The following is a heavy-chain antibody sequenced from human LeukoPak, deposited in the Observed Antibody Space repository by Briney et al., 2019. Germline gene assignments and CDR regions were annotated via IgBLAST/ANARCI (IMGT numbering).Heavy chain of an antibody. CDR3: ARASPSDSSGYYRY. J-gene: IGHJ4*02. CDR1: GYTFTNYG. V-gene: IGHV1-18*01. CDR2: ISTDNGNT. D-gene: IGHD3-22*01. Sequence: VASVKVSCKTSGYTFTNYGICWVRQAPGQGLEWMGWISTDNGNTNFAQKFQGRVTMTIDTSTSSAYMELRGLRSDDTAVYYCARASPSDSSGYYRYWGQGTLVTVSA.